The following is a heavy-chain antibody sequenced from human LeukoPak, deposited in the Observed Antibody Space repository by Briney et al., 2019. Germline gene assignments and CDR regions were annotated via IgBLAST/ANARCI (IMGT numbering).Heavy chain of an antibody. J-gene: IGHJ4*02. V-gene: IGHV4-38-2*02. CDR2: ISYSGST. D-gene: IGHD4-23*01. Sequence: SETLSLTCIVSGYSINNGYYWGWIRQPPGKGLEWIGGISYSGSTKYNPSLKSRITISVDTSKNHFSLKLNSVTAADTAIYYCARQRTVVTPEFFDYWGQGTLVIVSS. CDR1: GYSINNGYY. CDR3: ARQRTVVTPEFFDY.